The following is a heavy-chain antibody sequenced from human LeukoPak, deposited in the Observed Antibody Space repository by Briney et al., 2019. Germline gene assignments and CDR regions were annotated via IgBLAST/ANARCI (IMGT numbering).Heavy chain of an antibody. CDR3: ARVLLGYCSGGSCYFGY. J-gene: IGHJ4*02. CDR1: AYTFTSYD. D-gene: IGHD2-15*01. Sequence: ASVNLSCKASAYTFTSYDINWVRHATGQGLELMGWMTPNRGNRGCAQKFQGRVTMTRNTSISTAYMELSRLRSEDTAVYYCARVLLGYCSGGSCYFGYWGQGTLVTVSS. V-gene: IGHV1-8*01. CDR2: MTPNRGNR.